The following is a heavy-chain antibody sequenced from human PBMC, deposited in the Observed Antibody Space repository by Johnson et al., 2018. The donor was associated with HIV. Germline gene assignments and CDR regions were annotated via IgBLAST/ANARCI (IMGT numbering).Heavy chain of an antibody. CDR3: AREWGVITFGGVIPRNAFDS. Sequence: VQLVESGGGLVKPGRSLRLSCAASGFTFSSYAMHWVRQAPGKGLQWVSGINWNGDTTTYADSVKGRFTVSRDKVKNTLHLKMNSLRAEDTAVYYCAREWGVITFGGVIPRNAFDSWGQGTMVTVSS. CDR2: INWNGDTT. D-gene: IGHD3-16*02. CDR1: GFTFSSYA. J-gene: IGHJ3*02. V-gene: IGHV3-74*03.